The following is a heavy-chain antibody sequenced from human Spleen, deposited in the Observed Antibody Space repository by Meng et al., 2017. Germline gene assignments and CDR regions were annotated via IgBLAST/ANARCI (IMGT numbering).Heavy chain of an antibody. J-gene: IGHJ3*01. CDR1: GGSISRSY. D-gene: IGHD6-13*01. CDR2: IYSTWST. Sequence: SETLSLTCTVSGGSISRSYWSWIRQPAGKGLEWIGRIYSTWSTNYNPSLKSRVALLIDESKNHFSLRLSSVTAADAAVYYCAISRTAGGYAFDVWGQGTMVTVSS. V-gene: IGHV4-4*07. CDR3: AISRTAGGYAFDV.